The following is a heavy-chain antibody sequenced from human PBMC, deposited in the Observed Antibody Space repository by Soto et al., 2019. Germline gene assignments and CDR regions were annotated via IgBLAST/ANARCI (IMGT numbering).Heavy chain of an antibody. CDR2: INAGNGKT. CDR3: ARIAARGY. D-gene: IGHD6-6*01. V-gene: IGHV1-3*01. J-gene: IGHJ4*02. Sequence: ASVKVSCKASGYTFTSYAMHWVRQAPGQRLEWMGWINAGNGKTKSSQKFQGRVTITRDTSASTAYMELSSLRSEDTAVYYCARIAARGYWGQGTLVTVSS. CDR1: GYTFTSYA.